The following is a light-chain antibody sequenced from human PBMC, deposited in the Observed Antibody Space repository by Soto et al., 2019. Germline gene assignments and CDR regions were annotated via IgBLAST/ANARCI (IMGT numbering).Light chain of an antibody. CDR3: GPWDNSLSAYV. J-gene: IGLJ1*01. V-gene: IGLV1-51*01. CDR1: GSNIGKNF. Sequence: QSVLTQPPSVSAAPGQKVTISCSGSGSNIGKNFVSWYQQFPGAAPKFLIYDNNKRPSGIPDRFSGSKSGTSATLGITGLQTGDEADYYCGPWDNSLSAYVFGAGTKLTVL. CDR2: DNN.